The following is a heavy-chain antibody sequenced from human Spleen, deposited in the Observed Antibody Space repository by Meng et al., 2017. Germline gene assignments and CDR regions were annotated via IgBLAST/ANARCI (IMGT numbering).Heavy chain of an antibody. D-gene: IGHD3-22*01. CDR2: IYPGDSDT. Sequence: KVSCKGSGYTFISYWIGWVRQMPGKGLEWMGIIYPGDSDTTYSPSFQGQVSISADRSISSACLQWSSLKASNTAISYCARHGQHYDSSGYYYDYWGQGTRVTVSS. CDR3: ARHGQHYDSSGYYYDY. V-gene: IGHV5-51*01. J-gene: IGHJ4*02. CDR1: GYTFISYW.